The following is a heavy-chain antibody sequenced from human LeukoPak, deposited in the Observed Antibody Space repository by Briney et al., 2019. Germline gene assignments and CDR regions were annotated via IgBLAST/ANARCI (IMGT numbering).Heavy chain of an antibody. J-gene: IGHJ3*02. Sequence: PSETLSLTCAVYGGSFSGYYWSWIRQPPGKGLEWIGEINHSGSTNYNLSLKSRVTISVDTSKNQFSLKLSSVTAADTAVYYCARGDYLTMVRGVIRKIGAFDIWGQGTMVTVSS. D-gene: IGHD3-10*01. V-gene: IGHV4-34*01. CDR3: ARGDYLTMVRGVIRKIGAFDI. CDR2: INHSGST. CDR1: GGSFSGYY.